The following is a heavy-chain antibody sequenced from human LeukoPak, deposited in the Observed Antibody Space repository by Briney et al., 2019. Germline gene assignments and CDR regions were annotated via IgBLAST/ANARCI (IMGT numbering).Heavy chain of an antibody. Sequence: GGSLRLSCAASGFTFSDYWMHWVRQAPGKGLEWVANIKQDGSEKYYVDSVKGRFTISRDNSKNTLYLQMNSLRAEDTAVYYCARVQNTFPYYYGMDVWGQGTTVTVSS. CDR2: IKQDGSEK. CDR3: ARVQNTFPYYYGMDV. D-gene: IGHD2/OR15-2a*01. CDR1: GFTFSDYW. V-gene: IGHV3-7*01. J-gene: IGHJ6*02.